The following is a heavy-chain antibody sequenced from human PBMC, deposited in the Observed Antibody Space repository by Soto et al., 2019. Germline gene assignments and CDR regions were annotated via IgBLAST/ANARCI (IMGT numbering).Heavy chain of an antibody. CDR1: GGTFSTYV. J-gene: IGHJ4*02. CDR2: IIPMFGTA. V-gene: IGHV1-69*13. CDR3: EYSSSSRGSGYFDY. Sequence: SVKVSCKSCGGTFSTYVIIWVRQAHGQGLEWMGGIIPMFGTANYAQKFQGRVTITADESTRTVYMELSSLRSQDTAVYYCEYSSSSRGSGYFDYWGQGTRVTVSS. D-gene: IGHD6-6*01.